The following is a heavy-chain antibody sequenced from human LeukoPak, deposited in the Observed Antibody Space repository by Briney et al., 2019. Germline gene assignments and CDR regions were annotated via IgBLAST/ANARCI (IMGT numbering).Heavy chain of an antibody. Sequence: SETLSLNCTVSGYSISSGYYWGWIRPPPGKGLEWIGSIYHTGSTYYNPSLKSRVTISVDTSKNQFSLRLSSVTAADTAVYYCARGVTMIGRLRFDPWGQGTLVTVSS. CDR1: GYSISSGYY. CDR2: IYHTGST. J-gene: IGHJ5*02. CDR3: ARGVTMIGRLRFDP. V-gene: IGHV4-38-2*02. D-gene: IGHD3-22*01.